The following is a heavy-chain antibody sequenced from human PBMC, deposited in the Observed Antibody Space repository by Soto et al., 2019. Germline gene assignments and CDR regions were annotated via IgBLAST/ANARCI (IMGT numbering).Heavy chain of an antibody. D-gene: IGHD2-15*01. CDR3: ARDRLVAATYAPTYCYYGMQF. Sequence: PVGSLRLSCATSVFTFSSYSMNCVRHPPGMWLEWVSSISSSSRYIYYADSVRGRFTISRDNAKNSLYLQINSLRAEDTAVYYCARDRLVAATYAPTYCYYGMQFWRQGTTVTVSS. CDR1: VFTFSSYS. V-gene: IGHV3-21*01. J-gene: IGHJ6*01. CDR2: ISSSSRYI.